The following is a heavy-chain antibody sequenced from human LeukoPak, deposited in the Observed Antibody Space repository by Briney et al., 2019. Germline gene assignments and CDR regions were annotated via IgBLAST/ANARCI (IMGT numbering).Heavy chain of an antibody. D-gene: IGHD3-22*01. CDR3: ARGHYYDSSGYLDY. V-gene: IGHV3-30*02. CDR2: IRYDGNNK. J-gene: IGHJ4*02. Sequence: PGGSLRLSCAASGFTFSSYGIHWVRQAPGKGLEWVAFIRYDGNNKYYADSVKGRFTISRDNSKNTLYLQMNSLRAEDTAVYYCARGHYYDSSGYLDYWGQGTLVTVSS. CDR1: GFTFSSYG.